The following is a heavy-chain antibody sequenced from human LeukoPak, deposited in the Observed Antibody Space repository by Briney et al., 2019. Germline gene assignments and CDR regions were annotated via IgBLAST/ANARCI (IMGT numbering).Heavy chain of an antibody. CDR2: MNSDGSAT. J-gene: IGHJ4*02. CDR1: GFSFSNYW. Sequence: GGSLRLSCAASGFSFSNYWMHWVRQAPGKGLVWVTRMNSDGSATYYADSVQGRFTISRDNAKNTLYLQMNSLRAEDTAMYFCAKGPNYFDSWGQGTLVTVSS. CDR3: AKGPNYFDS. V-gene: IGHV3-74*01.